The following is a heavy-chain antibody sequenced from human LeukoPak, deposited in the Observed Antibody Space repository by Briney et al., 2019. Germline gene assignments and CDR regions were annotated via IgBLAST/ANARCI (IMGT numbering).Heavy chain of an antibody. CDR3: ARTLRDPYYYYGMDV. D-gene: IGHD5/OR15-5a*01. Sequence: SETLSLTCTVSGGSISSYYWSWIRQPPGKGLEWIGYIYYSGSTNYNPSLKSRVTISVDTSKNQFSLKLSSVTAADTAVYYCARTLRDPYYYYGMDVWGQGTTVTVSS. V-gene: IGHV4-59*01. CDR2: IYYSGST. CDR1: GGSISSYY. J-gene: IGHJ6*02.